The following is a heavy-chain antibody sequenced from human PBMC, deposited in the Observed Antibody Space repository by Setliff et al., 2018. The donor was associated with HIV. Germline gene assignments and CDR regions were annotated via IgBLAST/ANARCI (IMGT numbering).Heavy chain of an antibody. CDR3: ARDPGRYNGMDV. J-gene: IGHJ6*02. CDR2: IWYDGSNK. CDR1: GFTFSNYG. V-gene: IGHV3-33*01. D-gene: IGHD1-20*01. Sequence: GGSLRLSCAASGFTFSNYGMHWVRQAPGKGLAWVSVIWYDGSNKYYTDSVKGRFTISRDNAKNTLYLQMNSPRAGDTAVYYCARDPGRYNGMDVWGQGTTVTVSS.